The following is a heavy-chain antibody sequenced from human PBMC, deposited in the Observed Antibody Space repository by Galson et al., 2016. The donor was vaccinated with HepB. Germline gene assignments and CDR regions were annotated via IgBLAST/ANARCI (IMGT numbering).Heavy chain of an antibody. Sequence: SETLSLTCTVSGGSISSYYWSWIRQPPGKGLEWIGYVYYSGSTNYNSSLKSRVTLSLDTSKNQFSLKLNSVTAADPAVYYCASAVTGSFDFWGQGTLVTVSS. CDR1: GGSISSYY. D-gene: IGHD4-11*01. CDR3: ASAVTGSFDF. V-gene: IGHV4-59*01. J-gene: IGHJ4*02. CDR2: VYYSGST.